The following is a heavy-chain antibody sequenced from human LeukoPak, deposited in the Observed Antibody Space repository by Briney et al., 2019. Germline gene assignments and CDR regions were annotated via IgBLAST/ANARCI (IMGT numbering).Heavy chain of an antibody. V-gene: IGHV3-53*01. Sequence: GGSLRLSCAASGFTVSSNYMSWVRQAPGKGLEWVSVIYSGGSTYYADSAKGRFTISRDNTKNTLYLQMNSLRAEDTAVYYCARVIPSSLDAFDIWGQGTMVTVSS. J-gene: IGHJ3*02. D-gene: IGHD6-19*01. CDR3: ARVIPSSLDAFDI. CDR2: IYSGGST. CDR1: GFTVSSNY.